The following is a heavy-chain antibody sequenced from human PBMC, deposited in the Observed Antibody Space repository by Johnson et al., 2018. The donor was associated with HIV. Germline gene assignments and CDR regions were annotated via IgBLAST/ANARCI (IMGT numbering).Heavy chain of an antibody. Sequence: QVQLVESGGGVVQPGRSLRLSCAASGFTFSSYAMHWVRQAPGKGLEWVAVISYDGSNKYYADSVKGRFTISRDNSKNTLYLQMNSLRAEDTAVYYCARGGSIAARREAFDIWGQGTMV. J-gene: IGHJ3*02. V-gene: IGHV3-30-3*01. CDR3: ARGGSIAARREAFDI. CDR1: GFTFSSYA. D-gene: IGHD6-6*01. CDR2: ISYDGSNK.